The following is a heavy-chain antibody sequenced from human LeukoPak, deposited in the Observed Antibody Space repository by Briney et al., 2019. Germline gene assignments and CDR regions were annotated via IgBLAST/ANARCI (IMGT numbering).Heavy chain of an antibody. CDR1: GYTFTTHG. Sequence: GASVKVSCKASGYTFTTHGIAWVRQAPVQGLEWMGWISAHNGNTNYAQSLQGRVTMSTGTSTNTAYMELRSLRSDDTAVYYCARDGYFDLWGRGTLVTVSS. V-gene: IGHV1-18*01. CDR3: ARDGYFDL. J-gene: IGHJ2*01. CDR2: ISAHNGNT.